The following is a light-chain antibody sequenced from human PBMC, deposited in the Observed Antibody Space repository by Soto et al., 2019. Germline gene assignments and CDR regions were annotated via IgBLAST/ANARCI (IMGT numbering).Light chain of an antibody. CDR1: QRIGSY. CDR3: QQSYSTPQT. Sequence: DIQMNQSPSSLSASVGDRVTITSRASQRIGSYLKWHQQKPGKAPKLLIYAASSLQSGVPSRFSGSGSGTDFTLIISSMQSEDFAKYYCQQSYSTPQTFDPGNKVYIK. CDR2: AAS. V-gene: IGKV1-39*01. J-gene: IGKJ3*01.